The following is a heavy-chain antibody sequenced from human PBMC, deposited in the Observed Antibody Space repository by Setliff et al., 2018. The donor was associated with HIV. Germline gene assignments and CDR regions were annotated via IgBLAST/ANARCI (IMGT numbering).Heavy chain of an antibody. CDR3: ASTYYDFWSAYLDY. D-gene: IGHD3-3*01. Sequence: GGSLRLSCAASGFTFDSYAMHWVRQAPGKGLEWVGFIRGKAYGGTTDYAASLKGRFTISRDDSKNTLYLQMNSLRAEDTAVYYCASTYYDFWSAYLDYWGQGTLVTVSS. J-gene: IGHJ4*02. CDR1: GFTFDSYA. CDR2: IRGKAYGGTT. V-gene: IGHV3-49*04.